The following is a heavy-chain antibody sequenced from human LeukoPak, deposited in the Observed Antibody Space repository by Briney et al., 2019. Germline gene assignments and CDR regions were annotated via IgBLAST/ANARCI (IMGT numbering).Heavy chain of an antibody. Sequence: GGSLRLSCAASKFTFSSYAMSWVRQAPGKGLEWVSAISGSGASGGSTYYADSVKGRFTISRDNSKNTLYLQMNSLRAEDTAVYYCAKPRDWNLGDYYFDYWGQGTLVTVSS. CDR3: AKPRDWNLGDYYFDY. CDR2: ISGSGASGGST. V-gene: IGHV3-23*01. J-gene: IGHJ4*02. CDR1: KFTFSSYA. D-gene: IGHD1-7*01.